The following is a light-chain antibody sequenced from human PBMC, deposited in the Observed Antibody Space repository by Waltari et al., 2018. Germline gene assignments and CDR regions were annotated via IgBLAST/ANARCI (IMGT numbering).Light chain of an antibody. CDR3: QQYSSFST. CDR2: MAS. V-gene: IGKV1-5*03. Sequence: DIQMTQSPSTLSASVGDRVTISCRASQSVGTWLAWYQQKPGKAPKLLIYMASSLESGVPSRVSGSGSGTEFTLAISSLQPDDFETYSCQQYSSFSTFGQGTKVDI. J-gene: IGKJ2*01. CDR1: QSVGTW.